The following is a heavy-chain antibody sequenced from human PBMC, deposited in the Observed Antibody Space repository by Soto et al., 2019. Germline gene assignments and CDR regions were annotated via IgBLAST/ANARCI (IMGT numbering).Heavy chain of an antibody. Sequence: GGSLRLSCASSGFTFSSYAMHWVRQAPGKGLEWVAVISYDGSNKYYADSVKGRFTISRDNSKNTLYLQMNSLRAEDTAVYYCARDIEYSSSGADYWGRGTLVTVSS. CDR2: ISYDGSNK. CDR3: ARDIEYSSSGADY. J-gene: IGHJ4*02. V-gene: IGHV3-30-3*01. CDR1: GFTFSSYA. D-gene: IGHD6-6*01.